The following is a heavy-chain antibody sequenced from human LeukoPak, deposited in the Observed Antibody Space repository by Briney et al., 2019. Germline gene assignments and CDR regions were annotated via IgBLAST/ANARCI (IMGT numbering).Heavy chain of an antibody. V-gene: IGHV1-8*01. CDR2: MNPNSGNT. D-gene: IGHD5-12*01. J-gene: IGHJ3*02. CDR3: ARAKLRVLGDAFDI. CDR1: GYTCTSYD. Sequence: ASVKVSCKASGYTCTSYDINWVRQATGQGLEWMGWMNPNSGNTGYAQKFQGRVTMTRNTSISTAYMELSSLRSEDTAVYYCARAKLRVLGDAFDIWGQGTMVTVSS.